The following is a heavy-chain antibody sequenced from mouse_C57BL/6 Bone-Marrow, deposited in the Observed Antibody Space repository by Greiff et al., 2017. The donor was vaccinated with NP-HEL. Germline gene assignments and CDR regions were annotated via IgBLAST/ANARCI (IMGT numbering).Heavy chain of an antibody. V-gene: IGHV1-63*01. Sequence: QVQLQQSGAELVRPGTSVKMSCKASGYTFTNYWIGWAKQRPGHGLEWIGEIYPGGGYTNYNEKFKGKATLTADQSSSTAYMQFSSLTSEDSAIYYCARGRGNYHYFDYWGQGTTLTVSS. CDR2: IYPGGGYT. CDR1: GYTFTNYW. CDR3: ARGRGNYHYFDY. J-gene: IGHJ2*01. D-gene: IGHD2-1*01.